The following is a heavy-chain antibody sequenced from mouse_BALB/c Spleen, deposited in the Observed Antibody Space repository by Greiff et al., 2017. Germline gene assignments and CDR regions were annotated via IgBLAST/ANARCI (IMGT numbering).Heavy chain of an antibody. V-gene: IGHV1S81*02. D-gene: IGHD2-12*01. CDR3: ARDDGGFAY. CDR1: GYTFTSYW. Sequence: VQLQQPGAELVKPGASVKLSCKASGYTFTSYWMHWVKQRPGQGLEWIGEINPSNGRTNYNEKFKSKATLTVDKSSSTAYMQLSSLTSEDSAVYYCARDDGGFAYWGQGTLVTVSA. CDR2: INPSNGRT. J-gene: IGHJ3*01.